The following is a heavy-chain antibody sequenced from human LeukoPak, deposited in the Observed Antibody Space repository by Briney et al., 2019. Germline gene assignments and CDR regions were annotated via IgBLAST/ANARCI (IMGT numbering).Heavy chain of an antibody. Sequence: GGSLRLSCAASGFTFSSYSMNWVRQAPGKGLEWVSYISSSSSTIYYADSVKGRFTISRDNSKSTLYLQMNSLRAEDTAVYYCAKRNYDILTGYSGNWFDPWGQGSLVTVSS. CDR1: GFTFSSYS. D-gene: IGHD3-9*01. CDR3: AKRNYDILTGYSGNWFDP. CDR2: ISSSSSTI. V-gene: IGHV3-48*01. J-gene: IGHJ5*02.